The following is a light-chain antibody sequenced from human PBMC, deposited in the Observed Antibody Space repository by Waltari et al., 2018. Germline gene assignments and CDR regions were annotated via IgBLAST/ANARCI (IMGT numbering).Light chain of an antibody. V-gene: IGLV2-23*02. J-gene: IGLJ3*02. Sequence: QSALTQPASVSGSPGQSITISCTGNTSDIGSYNLVSWYQQHPGEVPKLIIYEVNKRPSGVSNRFSGSKSGNTASLTISGLQPEDEADYYCCSYGGASLRVFGGGTKVTVL. CDR1: TSDIGSYNL. CDR2: EVN. CDR3: CSYGGASLRV.